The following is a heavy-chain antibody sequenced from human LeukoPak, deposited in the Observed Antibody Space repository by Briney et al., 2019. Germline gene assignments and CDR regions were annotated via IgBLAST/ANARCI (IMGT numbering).Heavy chain of an antibody. CDR3: TTDPYYDFWSGYYPFDY. J-gene: IGHJ4*02. CDR2: IKSKTDGGTT. CDR1: GFTFSNAW. V-gene: IGHV3-15*01. Sequence: GGSLRLSCAASGFTFSNAWMSWVRQAPGKGLEWVGHIKSKTDGGTTDYAATVKGRFTISRDDSKNTLYLQMNSLKTEDTAVYYCTTDPYYDFWSGYYPFDYWGQGTLVTVSS. D-gene: IGHD3-3*01.